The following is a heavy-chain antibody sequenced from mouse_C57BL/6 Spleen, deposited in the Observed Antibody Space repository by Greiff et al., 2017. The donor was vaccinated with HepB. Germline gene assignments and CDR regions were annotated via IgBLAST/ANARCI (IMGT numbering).Heavy chain of an antibody. Sequence: EVQLVESGGGLVKPGGSLKLSCAASGFTFSSYAMSWVRQTPEKRLEWVATISDGGSYTYYPDNVKGRFTISRDNAKNNLYLQMSHLKSDDTAMYYCARDPSITTVVATDWYFDVWGTGTTVTVSS. CDR2: ISDGGSYT. D-gene: IGHD1-1*01. CDR1: GFTFSSYA. J-gene: IGHJ1*03. V-gene: IGHV5-4*01. CDR3: ARDPSITTVVATDWYFDV.